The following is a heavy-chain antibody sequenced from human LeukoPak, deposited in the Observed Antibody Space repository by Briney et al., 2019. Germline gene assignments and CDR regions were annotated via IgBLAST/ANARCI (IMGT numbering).Heavy chain of an antibody. CDR2: ISAYNGNT. J-gene: IGHJ4*02. V-gene: IGHV1-18*01. CDR1: GYTFTSYG. CDR3: ARDLGSGGGFDY. D-gene: IGHD6-19*01. Sequence: ASVKVSCKASGYTFTSYGISWVRQAPGQGLEWMGWISAYNGNTNYAQKLQARVTITTDTSTSTAYMELRSLTSDDTAVYYCARDLGSGGGFDYWGQGTLVTVSS.